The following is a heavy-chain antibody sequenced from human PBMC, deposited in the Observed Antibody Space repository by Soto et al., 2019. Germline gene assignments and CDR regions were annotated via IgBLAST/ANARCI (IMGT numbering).Heavy chain of an antibody. J-gene: IGHJ6*02. CDR3: ARCYDFWSGYYYYYYGMDV. CDR2: ISAYNGNT. D-gene: IGHD3-3*01. V-gene: IGHV1-18*04. Sequence: ASVKVSCKASGYTFTSYGISWVRQAPGQGLEWMGWISAYNGNTNYAQKLQGRVTMTTDTSTSTAYMELRSLRSDDTAVYYCARCYDFWSGYYYYYYGMDVCGQGTTLTVSS. CDR1: GYTFTSYG.